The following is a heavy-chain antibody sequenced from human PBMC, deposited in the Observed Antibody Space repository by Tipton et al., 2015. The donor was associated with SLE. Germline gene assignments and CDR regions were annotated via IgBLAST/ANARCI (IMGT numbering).Heavy chain of an antibody. V-gene: IGHV4-38-2*02. CDR3: SMYHTSPAALHF. CDR2: FYHSGST. J-gene: IGHJ3*01. D-gene: IGHD2-8*01. CDR1: GHSISSGYY. Sequence: PGLVKPSETLSLICNVSGHSISSGYYWGWIRQFPGKGLEWIGSFYHSGSTYYNPSLKSRVTISGDRSKNQVSLKLTSVTAADTAVYYCSMYHTSPAALHFCGQGTMVNVSS.